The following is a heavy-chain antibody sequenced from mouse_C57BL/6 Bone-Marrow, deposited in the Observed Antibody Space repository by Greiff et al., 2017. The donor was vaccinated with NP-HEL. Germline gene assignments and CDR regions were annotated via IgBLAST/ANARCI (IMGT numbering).Heavy chain of an antibody. CDR3: TGYSNSWFAY. CDR1: GYTFSDYE. V-gene: IGHV1-15*01. D-gene: IGHD2-5*01. J-gene: IGHJ3*01. Sequence: VKLQQSGAELVRPGASVTLSCKASGYTFSDYEMHWVKQTPVHGLEWIGAIDPETGGTAYNQKFKGKAILTADKSSSTAYMELRSLTSEDSAVYYCTGYSNSWFAYWGQGTLVTVSA. CDR2: IDPETGGT.